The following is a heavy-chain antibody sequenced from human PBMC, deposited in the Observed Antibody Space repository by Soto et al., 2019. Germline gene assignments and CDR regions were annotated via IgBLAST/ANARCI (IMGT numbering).Heavy chain of an antibody. Sequence: QVQLVQSGAEVKKPGSSVKVSCKASGGTFSSYTISWVRQAPGQGLEWMGRIIPILGIANYAQKFQGRVTITADKPTSTAYMELSSLRSEDTAVYYCARGQSDILTCYYSPHDYWGQGTLVTVSS. CDR3: ARGQSDILTCYYSPHDY. J-gene: IGHJ4*02. V-gene: IGHV1-69*02. CDR2: IIPILGIA. D-gene: IGHD3-9*01. CDR1: GGTFSSYT.